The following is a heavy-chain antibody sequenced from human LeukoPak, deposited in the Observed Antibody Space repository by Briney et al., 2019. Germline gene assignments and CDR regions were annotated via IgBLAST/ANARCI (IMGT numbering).Heavy chain of an antibody. J-gene: IGHJ4*02. D-gene: IGHD2-8*01. CDR2: ISSTSNTI. V-gene: IGHV3-48*01. CDR1: GFTFSSYA. Sequence: GGSLRLSCAASGFTFSSYAMSWVRQAPGKGPEWVSYISSTSNTIYYADSVKGRFTISRDNAKNSLYLQMNSLRAEDTAIYYCARRTNGYYFDSWGQGTPVTVSS. CDR3: ARRTNGYYFDS.